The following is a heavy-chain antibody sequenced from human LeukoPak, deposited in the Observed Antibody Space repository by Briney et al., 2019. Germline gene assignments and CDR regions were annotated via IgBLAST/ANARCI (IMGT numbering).Heavy chain of an antibody. CDR3: ARGGREYKYGRELDH. J-gene: IGHJ4*02. D-gene: IGHD5-18*01. CDR1: GGTFSSYA. CDR2: ISDYNRNT. Sequence: ASVKVSCKASGGTFSSYAINWARLAPGQGLEWMGWISDYNRNTYYAQKLQGRVTMTTDTFTSTAYMELRGLRSDDTAVYYCARGGREYKYGRELDHWGQGTLVTVSS. V-gene: IGHV1-18*01.